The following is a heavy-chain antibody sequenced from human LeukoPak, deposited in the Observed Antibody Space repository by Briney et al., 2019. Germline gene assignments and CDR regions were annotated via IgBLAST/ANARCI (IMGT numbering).Heavy chain of an antibody. CDR2: INPNSGGT. J-gene: IGHJ5*02. Sequence: VASVKVSCKASGYTFTNYYMHWVRQAPGQGLEWMGWINPNSGGTSYAQKFQGRVTMTRDTSISTAYMELSRLRSDDTAVYYCARRGGMAPVDMNWFDPWGQGTLVTVSS. CDR1: GYTFTNYY. V-gene: IGHV1-2*02. CDR3: ARRGGMAPVDMNWFDP. D-gene: IGHD6-13*01.